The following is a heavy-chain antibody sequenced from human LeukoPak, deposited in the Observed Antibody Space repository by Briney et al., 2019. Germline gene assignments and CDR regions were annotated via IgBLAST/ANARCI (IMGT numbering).Heavy chain of an antibody. J-gene: IGHJ4*02. V-gene: IGHV3-48*01. D-gene: IGHD4-23*01. Sequence: GGSLRLSCAASGFTFSSYSMNWVRQAPGKGLEWVSYISGTSRTIYYADSVKGRFTISRDNSKNTPSLQMNSLRAEDTAVYYCARDGDYGGNPVWGQGTLVTVSS. CDR2: ISGTSRTI. CDR1: GFTFSSYS. CDR3: ARDGDYGGNPV.